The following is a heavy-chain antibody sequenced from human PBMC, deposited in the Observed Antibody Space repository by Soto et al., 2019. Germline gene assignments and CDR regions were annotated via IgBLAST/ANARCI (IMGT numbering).Heavy chain of an antibody. CDR2: IYWDDDK. Sequence: QITLKESGPRLVKPTQTLTLTCTFSGFSLSTSGVGVSWIRQPPGQALEWLALIYWDDDKRYSPSMKSRLTITKDPSKNQVVLTMINMDPVDTATYYCAHRHYDSDYFDYWGQGTLVTVSS. CDR1: GFSLSTSGVG. J-gene: IGHJ4*02. V-gene: IGHV2-5*02. CDR3: AHRHYDSDYFDY. D-gene: IGHD3-3*01.